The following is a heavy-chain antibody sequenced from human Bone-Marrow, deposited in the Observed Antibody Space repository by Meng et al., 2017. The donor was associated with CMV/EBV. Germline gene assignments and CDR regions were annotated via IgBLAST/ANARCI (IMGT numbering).Heavy chain of an antibody. CDR3: ARVHYYGSVSLYYYYGMDV. CDR1: SFSGYY. V-gene: IGHV4-34*01. CDR2: INHSGST. Sequence: SFSGYYWSWIRQPPGKGLEWIGEINHSGSTNYNPSLKSRVTISVDTSKNQFSLKLSSVTAADTAVYYCARVHYYGSVSLYYYYGMDVWGQGTTVTVSS. J-gene: IGHJ6*02. D-gene: IGHD3-10*01.